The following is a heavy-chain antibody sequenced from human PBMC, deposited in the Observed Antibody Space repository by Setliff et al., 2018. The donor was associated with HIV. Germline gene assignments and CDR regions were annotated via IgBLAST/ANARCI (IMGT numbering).Heavy chain of an antibody. Sequence: GASVKVSCKASGFTFTNYAIHWVRQAPGQRLEWMGWINVDSGNTKYLQDLQGRVTITKDRSASTAYMEVSNLRSEDVAVYYCARERDSNGYQFDYWGQGTLVTVSS. CDR3: ARERDSNGYQFDY. J-gene: IGHJ4*02. CDR1: GFTFTNYA. D-gene: IGHD3-22*01. CDR2: INVDSGNT. V-gene: IGHV1-3*03.